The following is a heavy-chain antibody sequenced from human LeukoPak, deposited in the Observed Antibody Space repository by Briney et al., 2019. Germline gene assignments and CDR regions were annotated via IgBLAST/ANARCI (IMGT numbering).Heavy chain of an antibody. CDR3: ATQGELAKAPFNP. CDR2: IYYSGST. Sequence: SETLSLTCTVSGGSISSYYWSWIRQPPGKGLEWIGYIYYSGSTNYNPSLKSRVTISVDTSKNQFSLKLSSVTAADTAVYYCATQGELAKAPFNPWGQGTLVTVSS. D-gene: IGHD3-10*01. CDR1: GGSISSYY. V-gene: IGHV4-59*01. J-gene: IGHJ5*02.